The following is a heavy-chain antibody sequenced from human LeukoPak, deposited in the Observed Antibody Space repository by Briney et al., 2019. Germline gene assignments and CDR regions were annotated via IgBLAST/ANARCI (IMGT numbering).Heavy chain of an antibody. D-gene: IGHD5-18*01. Sequence: ASVQVSCKASGYTFTRYDINWVRQATGQGVEWMGWMNPNSGNTGYAQKFQGRVTMTRNTSISTAYMELSSLRSEDTAVYYCARGGYSYGYRSFDYWGQGTLVTVSS. CDR1: GYTFTRYD. CDR2: MNPNSGNT. J-gene: IGHJ4*02. CDR3: ARGGYSYGYRSFDY. V-gene: IGHV1-8*01.